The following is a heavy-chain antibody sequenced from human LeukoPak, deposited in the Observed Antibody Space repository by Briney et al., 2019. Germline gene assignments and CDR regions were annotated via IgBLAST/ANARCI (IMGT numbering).Heavy chain of an antibody. V-gene: IGHV1-2*02. D-gene: IGHD3-10*01. CDR1: GFTFSGYY. J-gene: IGHJ4*02. CDR3: AREPSGSGGYDY. Sequence: ASVKVSCKASGFTFSGYYMHGVRQAPGQGLDWMAWISPNSGGTNYVQKFQGRVTVTRDTSISTDYMEISGLTSDDTALYYCAREPSGSGGYDYWGQGTLVTVSS. CDR2: ISPNSGGT.